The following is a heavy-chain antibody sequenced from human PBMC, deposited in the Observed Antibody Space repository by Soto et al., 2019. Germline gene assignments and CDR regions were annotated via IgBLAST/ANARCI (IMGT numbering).Heavy chain of an antibody. V-gene: IGHV2-5*02. J-gene: IGHJ4*02. CDR1: GFSLSTSGVG. D-gene: IGHD6-13*01. Sequence: QITLKESGPTLVKPTQTLTLTCTFSGFSLSTSGVGVGWIRQPPGKALEWLALIYWDDDKRYSPSLKSRLTITKDSSKNQVVLTMNNMDPVDTATYYCPHSIGYSSSWYWDYFDYWGQGTLVTVSS. CDR2: IYWDDDK. CDR3: PHSIGYSSSWYWDYFDY.